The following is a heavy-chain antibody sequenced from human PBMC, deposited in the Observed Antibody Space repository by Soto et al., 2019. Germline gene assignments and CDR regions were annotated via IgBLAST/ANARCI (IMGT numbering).Heavy chain of an antibody. V-gene: IGHV3-23*01. Sequence: GGSLRLSCAASGFTFSSYAMSWVRQAPGKGLEWVSAISGSGGSTYYADSVKGRFTISRDNSKNTLYPQMNSLRAEDTAVYYCAKDPSIAVAGHDYWGQGTLVTVSS. CDR2: ISGSGGST. D-gene: IGHD6-19*01. CDR1: GFTFSSYA. CDR3: AKDPSIAVAGHDY. J-gene: IGHJ4*02.